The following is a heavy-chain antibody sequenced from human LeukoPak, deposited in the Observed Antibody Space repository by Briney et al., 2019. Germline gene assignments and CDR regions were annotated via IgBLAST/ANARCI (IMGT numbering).Heavy chain of an antibody. CDR2: ISGSGGST. Sequence: GGSLRLSCAASGFTFSSYAMSWVRQAPGKGLEWDSAISGSGGSTYYADSVKGRSTISRDNSKNTLYLQMISLRAEDTAVYYCAKNDILTGSAYYYGMDVWGQGTTVTVSS. D-gene: IGHD3-9*01. CDR1: GFTFSSYA. J-gene: IGHJ6*02. V-gene: IGHV3-23*01. CDR3: AKNDILTGSAYYYGMDV.